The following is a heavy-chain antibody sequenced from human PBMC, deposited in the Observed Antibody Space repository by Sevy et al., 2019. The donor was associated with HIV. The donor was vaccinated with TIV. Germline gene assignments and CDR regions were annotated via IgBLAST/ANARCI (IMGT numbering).Heavy chain of an antibody. CDR1: GGSISSSY. Sequence: SETLSLTCTVTGGSISSSYWSWIRQPPGKGLEWIGNIFESGSTNYNPSLKSPVTISLDTSKSHYSLNLNSVHAADTAVYYCARHGAYGDYVPNDPPLDYWGRGILVTVSS. CDR3: ARHGAYGDYVPNDPPLDY. D-gene: IGHD4-17*01. CDR2: IFESGST. V-gene: IGHV4-59*08. J-gene: IGHJ4*01.